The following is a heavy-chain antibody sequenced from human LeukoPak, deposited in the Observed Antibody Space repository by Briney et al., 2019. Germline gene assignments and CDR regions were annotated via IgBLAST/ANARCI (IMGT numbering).Heavy chain of an antibody. Sequence: ASVKVSCKASGYTFTSYGISWVRQAPGQGLDWMGIITPTTGGANYAQKFQGRVAMTRDTSTSTVYIELSSLTSGDTAVYYCATSDSTTGNWFDPWGQGTRVSVSS. CDR2: ITPTTGGA. J-gene: IGHJ5*02. V-gene: IGHV1-46*01. D-gene: IGHD1-14*01. CDR3: ATSDSTTGNWFDP. CDR1: GYTFTSYG.